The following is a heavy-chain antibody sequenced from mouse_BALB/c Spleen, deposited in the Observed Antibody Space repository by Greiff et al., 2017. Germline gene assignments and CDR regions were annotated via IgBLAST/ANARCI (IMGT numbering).Heavy chain of an antibody. D-gene: IGHD2-12*01. CDR1: GFTFSSFG. Sequence: VQLQESGGGLVQPGGSRKLSCAASGFTFSSFGMHWVRQAPEKGLEWVAYISSGSSTIYYADTVKGRFTISRDNPKNTLFLQMTSLRSEDTAMYYCARRYERDYYAMDYWGQGTSVTVSS. V-gene: IGHV5-17*02. CDR3: ARRYERDYYAMDY. J-gene: IGHJ4*01. CDR2: ISSGSSTI.